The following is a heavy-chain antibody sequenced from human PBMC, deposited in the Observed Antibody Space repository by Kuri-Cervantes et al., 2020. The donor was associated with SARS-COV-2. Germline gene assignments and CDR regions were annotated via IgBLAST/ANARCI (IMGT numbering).Heavy chain of an antibody. J-gene: IGHJ3*02. CDR3: ARGRADI. CDR1: GGSISSGSYY. CDR2: IYTSGST. V-gene: IGHV4-61*02. Sequence: LRLSCTVSGGSISSGSYYWIWIRQPAGKGLEWIGRIYTSGSTNYNPSLKSRVTISVDTSKNQFSLKLSSVTAADTAVYYCARGRADIWGQGTMVTVSS.